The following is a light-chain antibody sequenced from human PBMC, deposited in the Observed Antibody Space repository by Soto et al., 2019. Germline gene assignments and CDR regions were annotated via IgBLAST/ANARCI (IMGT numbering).Light chain of an antibody. V-gene: IGKV3-20*01. CDR3: QKYGTSPYT. J-gene: IGKJ2*01. CDR2: GAS. CDR1: QSVVNSY. Sequence: ELVLTQSPGTLSLSPGERATLSCRASQSVVNSYLAWYQQKPDQAPRLLIFGASSRATGIPDRFGGSGSGTDFTLTISRLEPEDFAVYYCQKYGTSPYTFGQGTKLEIK.